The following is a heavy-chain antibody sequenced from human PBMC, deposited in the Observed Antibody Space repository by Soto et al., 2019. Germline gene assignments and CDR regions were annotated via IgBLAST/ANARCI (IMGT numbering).Heavy chain of an antibody. CDR2: IYYSGST. CDR1: GGSINSGDYY. V-gene: IGHV4-30-4*01. Sequence: QVQLQESGPGLVKPSQTLSLTCTVSGGSINSGDYYWSWLRQPPGKGLEWIGYIYYSGSTFYNPSLKSRVTMSVDTSKNEFSLKVNSVTAADTAVYYCAIFKIYADYGGRWFDPWGQGTLVTVSS. J-gene: IGHJ5*02. CDR3: AIFKIYADYGGRWFDP. D-gene: IGHD4-17*01.